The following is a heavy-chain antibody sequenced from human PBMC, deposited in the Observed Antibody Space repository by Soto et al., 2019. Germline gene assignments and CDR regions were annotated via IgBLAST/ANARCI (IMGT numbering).Heavy chain of an antibody. CDR2: IYYSGTT. CDR1: GASISSGDYY. CDR3: ALRFGTA. D-gene: IGHD5-12*01. Sequence: KTSETLSLTCTVSGASISSGDYYWTWIRQPPGKGLEWIGYIYYSGTTYYNPSLKSRVSISLDTSKNRFSLKLTSVTAADTGVYYCALRFGTAWGQGTTVTVS. V-gene: IGHV4-30-4*01. J-gene: IGHJ6*02.